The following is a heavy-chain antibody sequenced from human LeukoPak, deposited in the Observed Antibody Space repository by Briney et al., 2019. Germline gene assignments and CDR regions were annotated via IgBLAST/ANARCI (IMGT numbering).Heavy chain of an antibody. CDR3: ARLVGASWFDS. J-gene: IGHJ5*01. V-gene: IGHV6-1*01. CDR2: TYYRSKWNN. CDR1: GDSVSTNSDT. D-gene: IGHD1-26*01. Sequence: SQTLSLTCAISGDSVSTNSDTWTWLRQSPSRGLEWLGRTYYRSKWNNDYAVSMKSRITINPDTSKNQFSLQLNSVTPEDTAVYYCARLVGASWFDSWGQGTLVTVSS.